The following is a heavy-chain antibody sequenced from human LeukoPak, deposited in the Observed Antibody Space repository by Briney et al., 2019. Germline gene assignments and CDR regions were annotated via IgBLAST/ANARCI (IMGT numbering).Heavy chain of an antibody. V-gene: IGHV3-7*03. CDR2: IKQDGSEK. CDR3: ATQEGQQWLSRAEYFQH. D-gene: IGHD6-19*01. CDR1: GFTFSSYA. Sequence: GGSLRLSCAASGFTFSSYAMSWVRQAPGKGLEWVANIKQDGSEKYYVDSVKGRFTISRDNAKNSLYLQMNSLRAEDTAVYYCATQEGQQWLSRAEYFQHWGQGTLVTVPS. J-gene: IGHJ1*01.